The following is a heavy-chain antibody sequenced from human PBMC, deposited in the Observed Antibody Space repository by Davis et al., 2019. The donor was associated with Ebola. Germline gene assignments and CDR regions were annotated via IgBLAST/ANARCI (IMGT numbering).Heavy chain of an antibody. Sequence: SETLSLTCTVSGGSISSSSYYWSWIRQPPGKGLEWIGYIYYSGSTNYNPSLKSRVTISVDTSKNQFSLKLSSVTAADTAVYYCARDQRFQDGYNYGYYYYYGMDVWGQGTTVTVSS. V-gene: IGHV4-61*01. CDR1: GGSISSSSYY. J-gene: IGHJ6*02. CDR2: IYYSGST. D-gene: IGHD5-24*01. CDR3: ARDQRFQDGYNYGYYYYYGMDV.